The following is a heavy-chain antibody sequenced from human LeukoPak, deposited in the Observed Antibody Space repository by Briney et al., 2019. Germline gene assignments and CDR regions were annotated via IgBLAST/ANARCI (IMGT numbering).Heavy chain of an antibody. J-gene: IGHJ4*02. CDR3: AKRGVVIRVILVGFHKEAYYFDS. V-gene: IGHV3-30*07. Sequence: GGSLRLSCAASGFTLSSYAMHWVRQAPGKGLEWGAIISYDGSNEHYADSVKGRFTISRDNSKNTLYLQMNSLRAEDTAVYFCAKRGVVIRVILVGFHKEAYYFDSWGQGALVTVSS. CDR2: ISYDGSNE. D-gene: IGHD3-22*01. CDR1: GFTLSSYA.